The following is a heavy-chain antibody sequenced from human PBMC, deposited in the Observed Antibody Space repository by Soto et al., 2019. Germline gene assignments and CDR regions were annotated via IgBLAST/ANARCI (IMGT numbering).Heavy chain of an antibody. CDR2: INAGNGNT. CDR1: GYTFTSYA. Sequence: ASVKVSCKASGYTFTSYAMHWVRQAPGQRLDWMGWINAGNGNTKYSQKFQGRVTITRDTSTSTVYMELSSLRSEDTAVYYCARGLIYDSSGYYFDYWGQGTLVTVSS. J-gene: IGHJ4*02. CDR3: ARGLIYDSSGYYFDY. D-gene: IGHD3-22*01. V-gene: IGHV1-3*01.